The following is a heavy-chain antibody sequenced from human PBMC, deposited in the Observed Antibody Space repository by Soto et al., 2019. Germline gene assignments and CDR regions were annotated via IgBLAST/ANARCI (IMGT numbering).Heavy chain of an antibody. CDR3: TREGNGWYEKSFDI. V-gene: IGHV3-74*01. CDR1: GFTFSSYW. Sequence: EVQLVESGGGLVQPGGSLRLSCAASGFTFSSYWMHWVRQTPGKGLGWVSRIKSDGSRTVYAESVKGRFTISRDSAESTVYMQMSSLRVEDTAVYYCTREGNGWYEKSFDIWGQGTPVTVSS. D-gene: IGHD6-19*01. J-gene: IGHJ3*02. CDR2: IKSDGSRT.